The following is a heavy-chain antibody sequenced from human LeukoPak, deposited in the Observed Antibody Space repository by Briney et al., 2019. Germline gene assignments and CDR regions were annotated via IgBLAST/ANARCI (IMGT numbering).Heavy chain of an antibody. CDR3: SGSQPWFDY. J-gene: IGHJ4*02. CDR1: GGSFSGYY. D-gene: IGHD2-2*01. CDR2: INHSGST. Sequence: SETLSLTRAVYGGSFSGYYWSWIRQPPGKGLEWIGEINHSGSTNYNPSLKSRVTISVDTSKNQFSLKLSSVTAADTAVYYCSGSQPWFDYWGQGTLVTVSS. V-gene: IGHV4-34*01.